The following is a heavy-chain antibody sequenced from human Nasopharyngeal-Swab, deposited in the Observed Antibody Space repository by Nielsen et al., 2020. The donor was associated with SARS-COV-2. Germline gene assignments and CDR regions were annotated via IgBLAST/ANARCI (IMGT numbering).Heavy chain of an antibody. V-gene: IGHV1-3*01. J-gene: IGHJ4*02. CDR2: INAGNGNT. Sequence: ASVKVSCKASGYTFTSYAMHWVRQAPGQRLEWMGWINAGNGNTKYSQKFQGKVTITRDTFASTVYMDLTSLRSEDTAVYYCARVGWGVAAAGGSDYWGQGTLVTVSS. CDR1: GYTFTSYA. D-gene: IGHD6-13*01. CDR3: ARVGWGVAAAGGSDY.